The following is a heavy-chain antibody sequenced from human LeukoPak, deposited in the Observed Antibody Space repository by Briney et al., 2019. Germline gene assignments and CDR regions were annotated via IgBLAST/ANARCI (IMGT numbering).Heavy chain of an antibody. V-gene: IGHV3-23*01. Sequence: GVSLTLLCAASGYTFGSYMVTGLRKARGGAVVWVSTFSSNGGISCYADSVKCLFTISRDNSNNTLYLQMSSLRAEDTAVYYCARYCSGASCYSGVDYWGQGTLVLVSA. CDR1: GYTFGSYM. CDR2: FSSNGGIS. D-gene: IGHD2-15*01. CDR3: ARYCSGASCYSGVDY. J-gene: IGHJ4*02.